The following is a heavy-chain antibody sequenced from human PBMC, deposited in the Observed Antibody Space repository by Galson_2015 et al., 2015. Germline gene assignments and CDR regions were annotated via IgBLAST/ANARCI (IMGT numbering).Heavy chain of an antibody. CDR1: GFTFSSYA. CDR2: ITASGGSP. CDR3: GKGVGSDFYYPNDY. D-gene: IGHD3-22*01. Sequence: SLRLSCAVSGFTFSSYAMSWVRQAPGKGLEWVSLITASGGSPYYADSVKRRFTISRDNSKNTLYLQMSSPRAEDTAMYFCGKGVGSDFYYPNDYWGQGTLVTVSS. V-gene: IGHV3-23*01. J-gene: IGHJ4*02.